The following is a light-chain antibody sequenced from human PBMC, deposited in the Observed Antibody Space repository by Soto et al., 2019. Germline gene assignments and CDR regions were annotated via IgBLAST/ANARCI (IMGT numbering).Light chain of an antibody. V-gene: IGKV1-6*01. J-gene: IGKJ1*01. CDR3: LQNHNYPRT. CDR1: QDISDD. Sequence: AIQMTQSPSSLSASVGDRVTITCRASQDISDDVGWYQQTPGKAPKLLISGASRLQSGVPSRFSGSGSGAAFTVTIPSLRPEDSATYYCLQNHNYPRTFGQGTKVEI. CDR2: GAS.